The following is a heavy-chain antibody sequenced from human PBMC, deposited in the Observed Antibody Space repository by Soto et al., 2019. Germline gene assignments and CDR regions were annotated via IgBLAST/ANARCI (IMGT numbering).Heavy chain of an antibody. Sequence: SVKVSCKASGGSLSTNPISWVRQAPGQGLEWMGGTGSGTGPGNHAQKFRGRLTVTADKSTSTVYMELTNLSSEDTAVYYCARRDSGGFYRFFDSWGQGTLVTVSS. CDR3: ARRDSGGFYRFFDS. CDR1: GGSLSTNP. V-gene: IGHV1-69*06. CDR2: TGSGTGPG. D-gene: IGHD2-15*01. J-gene: IGHJ4*02.